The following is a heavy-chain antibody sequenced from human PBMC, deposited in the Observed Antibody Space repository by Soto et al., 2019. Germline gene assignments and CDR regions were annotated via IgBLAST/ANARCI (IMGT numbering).Heavy chain of an antibody. Sequence: EVQLVESGGGLVQPGGSLKLSCAASGFTFSGSAVHWVRQASGKGLEWVGRIRSKPNNDATAYAASVPGRFTIFRDDLKSTAYLQMNTLKTEDTGVYYCTTPQVYYGMDVWGQGTTVTVSS. V-gene: IGHV3-73*02. J-gene: IGHJ6*02. CDR3: TTPQVYYGMDV. CDR1: GFTFSGSA. CDR2: IRSKPNNDAT.